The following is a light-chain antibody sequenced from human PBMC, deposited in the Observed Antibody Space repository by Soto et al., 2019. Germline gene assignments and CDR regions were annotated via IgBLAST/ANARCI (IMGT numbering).Light chain of an antibody. CDR1: QSIYKW. CDR2: AES. CDR3: QRADSFPLT. J-gene: IGKJ4*01. V-gene: IGKV1-12*01. Sequence: DIQMTQSPSSVSASIGDRVTISGRASQSIYKWLVWYQQKPGKAPKLLIYAESRLQSGVPSRFSGSGYGTDFTLTISSLQPEDSATYYCQRADSFPLTFGGGTKVEI.